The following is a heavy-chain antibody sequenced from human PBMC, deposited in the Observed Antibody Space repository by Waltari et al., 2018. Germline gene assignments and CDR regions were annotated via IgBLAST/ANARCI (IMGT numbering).Heavy chain of an antibody. CDR2: ISPIFGTG. D-gene: IGHD4-17*01. J-gene: IGHJ4*02. Sequence: QVQLVQSGAEVKKPGSSVKVSCKASGGTFSSYAISWVRQAPDQGLEWMGGISPIFGTGSYAQKFQGGGTITADESTSTANMELSSLRSKDTAVYDCARNYGDDDHGPLRFDYWGQGTLVTVSS. CDR3: ARNYGDDDHGPLRFDY. V-gene: IGHV1-69*13. CDR1: GGTFSSYA.